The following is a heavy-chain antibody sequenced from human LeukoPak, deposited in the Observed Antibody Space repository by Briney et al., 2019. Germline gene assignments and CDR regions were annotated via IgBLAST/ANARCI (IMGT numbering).Heavy chain of an antibody. J-gene: IGHJ6*02. CDR1: GGSISSYY. CDR3: ARRRVAELSVDV. Sequence: KPSETLSLTCTVSGGSISSYYWSWIRQPPGKGLEWIGYIYYSGSTKYNPSLKSRVTISVDTSKNQFSLKLSSVTAADTAVYFCARRRVAELSVDVWGQGTTVTVSS. V-gene: IGHV4-59*08. D-gene: IGHD6-19*01. CDR2: IYYSGST.